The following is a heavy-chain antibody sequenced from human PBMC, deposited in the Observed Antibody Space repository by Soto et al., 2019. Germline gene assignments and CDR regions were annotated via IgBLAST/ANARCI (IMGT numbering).Heavy chain of an antibody. J-gene: IGHJ4*02. V-gene: IGHV1-3*05. D-gene: IGHD6-19*01. CDR1: GYTFTGYA. CDR2: INAGNGNT. Sequence: QVQLVQSGAEEKKPGASVKVSCKASGYTFTGYAMHWVRQAPGQRLEWMGWINAGNGNTKYSQKFQGRVTITRDPSASTAYMELSSLRSEDTDVYYCARAVAVPADFDYWGQGTLVSVSS. CDR3: ARAVAVPADFDY.